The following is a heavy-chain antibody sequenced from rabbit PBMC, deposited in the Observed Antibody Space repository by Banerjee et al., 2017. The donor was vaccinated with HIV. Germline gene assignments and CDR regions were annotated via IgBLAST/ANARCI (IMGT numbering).Heavy chain of an antibody. CDR3: ARVPSSGHYQLTRLDL. Sequence: QEQLVESGGGLVQPEGSLTLTCTASGIDFSSYYYMCWVRQAPGKGLEWIGCIYTGSGSTYYASWAKGRFTISKTSPTTVTLQMTSLTAADTATYFCARVPSSGHYQLTRLDLWGQGTLVTVS. V-gene: IGHV1S45*01. D-gene: IGHD1-1*01. CDR2: IYTGSGST. J-gene: IGHJ3*01. CDR1: GIDFSSYYY.